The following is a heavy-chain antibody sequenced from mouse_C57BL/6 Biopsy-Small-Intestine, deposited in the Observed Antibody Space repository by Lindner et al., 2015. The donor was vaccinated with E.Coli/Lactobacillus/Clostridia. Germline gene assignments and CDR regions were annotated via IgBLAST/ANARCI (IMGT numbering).Heavy chain of an antibody. V-gene: IGHV1-39*01. Sequence: VQLQESGPELVKPGASVRISCKASGYSFTDYNMNWVKQSNGKSLEWIGGINPNYGTTSYNQKFKGKATLTVDQSSSTAYMQLSSLTSEDSTVYYCANFDYDDGFAYWGQGTLVTVSA. CDR2: INPNYGTT. D-gene: IGHD2-4*01. J-gene: IGHJ3*01. CDR1: GYSFTDYN. CDR3: ANFDYDDGFAY.